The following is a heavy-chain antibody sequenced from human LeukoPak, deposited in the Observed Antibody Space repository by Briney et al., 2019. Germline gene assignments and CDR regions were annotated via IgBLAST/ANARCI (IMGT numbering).Heavy chain of an antibody. J-gene: IGHJ4*02. CDR3: ASGGAAIDY. Sequence: ETLSLTCAVYGGSFSGYYWSWIRQPPGKGLEWIGEINHSGSTNYNPSLKSRVTISVDTSKNQFSLKLSSVTAADTAVYYCASGGAAIDYWGQGTLVTVSS. CDR2: INHSGST. D-gene: IGHD2-15*01. CDR1: GGSFSGYY. V-gene: IGHV4-34*01.